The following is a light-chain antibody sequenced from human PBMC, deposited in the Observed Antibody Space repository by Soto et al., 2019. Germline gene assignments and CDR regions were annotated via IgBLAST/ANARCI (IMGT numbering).Light chain of an antibody. CDR3: QRTYTAPRFT. CDR1: QGIGSY. CDR2: SAS. V-gene: IGKV1-27*01. Sequence: DIQLTPSPSSLSASVGDMVTITCRVSQGIGSYLTWYRQKPGKVPKLLIYSASNLQSGVPSRFSGSGSGTDVNLTISSLQPEDVATYYGQRTYTAPRFTFGPETKVDIK. J-gene: IGKJ3*01.